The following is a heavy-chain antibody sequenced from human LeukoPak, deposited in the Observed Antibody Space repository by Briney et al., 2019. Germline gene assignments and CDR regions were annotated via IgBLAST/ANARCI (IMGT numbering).Heavy chain of an antibody. Sequence: ASVKVSCKASGYTFTGYYMHWVRQAPGQALACMGWINPNSGGTNYAQKFQGRVTVTRDTSISTAYMELSRLRSDDTAVYYCARVDTPIAAAGADYWGQGTLVTVSS. CDR3: ARVDTPIAAAGADY. D-gene: IGHD6-13*01. CDR1: GYTFTGYY. J-gene: IGHJ4*02. V-gene: IGHV1-2*02. CDR2: INPNSGGT.